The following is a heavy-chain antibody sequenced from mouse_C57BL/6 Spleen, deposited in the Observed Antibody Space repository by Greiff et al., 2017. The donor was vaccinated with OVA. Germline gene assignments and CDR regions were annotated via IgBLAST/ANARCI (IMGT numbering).Heavy chain of an antibody. CDR2: ISSGGSYT. Sequence: EVKLVESGGDLVKPGGSLKLSCAASGFTFSSYGMSWVRQTPDKRLEWVATISSGGSYTYYPDSVKGRFTISRDNAKNTLYLQMSSLKSEDTPMYYCARDYGSSYDYAMDYWGQGTSVTVSS. J-gene: IGHJ4*01. D-gene: IGHD1-1*01. V-gene: IGHV5-6*01. CDR1: GFTFSSYG. CDR3: ARDYGSSYDYAMDY.